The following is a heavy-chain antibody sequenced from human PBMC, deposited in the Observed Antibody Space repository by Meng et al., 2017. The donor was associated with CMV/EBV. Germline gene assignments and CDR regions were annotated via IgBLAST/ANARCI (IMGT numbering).Heavy chain of an antibody. CDR3: AYTAMVTL. D-gene: IGHD5-18*01. V-gene: IGHV3-23*01. Sequence: VQLLELGVGLGQPGGSLRLSYAASGFSFSSYAMSWVRQAPGKGLGWVSAISGSGGSTYYADSVKGRFTISRDNSKNTLYLQMNSLRAEDTAVYYCAYTAMVTLWGQGTLVTVSS. CDR1: GFSFSSYA. J-gene: IGHJ4*02. CDR2: ISGSGGST.